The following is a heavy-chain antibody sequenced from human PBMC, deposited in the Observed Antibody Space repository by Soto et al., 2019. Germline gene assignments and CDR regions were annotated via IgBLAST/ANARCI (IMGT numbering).Heavy chain of an antibody. CDR1: GGSISSSSYY. Sequence: QLQLQESGPGLVKPSETLSLTCTVSGGSISSSSYYWGWIRQPPGKGLEWIGSIYYSGSTYYNPSLKSRVTISVDTSENQFSLKLSSVPAADTAVYYCARHGCSGGSCYSLRYYFDYWGQGTLVTVFS. J-gene: IGHJ4*02. CDR3: ARHGCSGGSCYSLRYYFDY. D-gene: IGHD2-15*01. V-gene: IGHV4-39*01. CDR2: IYYSGST.